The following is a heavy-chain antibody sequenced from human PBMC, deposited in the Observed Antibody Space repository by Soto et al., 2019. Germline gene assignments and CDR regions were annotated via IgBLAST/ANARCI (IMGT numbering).Heavy chain of an antibody. D-gene: IGHD6-19*01. V-gene: IGHV4-39*01. CDR1: GGSISSSSYY. Sequence: SETLSLTCTVSGGSISSSSYYWCWIRQPPGKGLEWIGSIYYSGSTYYNPSLKSRVTISVDTSKNQFSLKLSSVTAADTALYYCARGSIAVAGGVDYWGQGTLVTVSS. J-gene: IGHJ4*02. CDR2: IYYSGST. CDR3: ARGSIAVAGGVDY.